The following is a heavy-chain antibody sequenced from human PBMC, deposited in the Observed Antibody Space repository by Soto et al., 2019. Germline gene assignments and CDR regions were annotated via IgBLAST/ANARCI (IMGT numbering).Heavy chain of an antibody. CDR3: ARKKSGDSVLLKY. J-gene: IGHJ4*02. CDR2: INPNSGGT. CDR1: GYSFTAYY. V-gene: IGHV1-2*02. D-gene: IGHD2-15*01. Sequence: QVQLVQSGAEVKEPGASLKVSCKASGYSFTAYYLHWVRQAHGQGPEWMGWINPNSGGTNYAPKFQGRVTMTRDTSTSTVHMELSSLTSDDTAVYYCARKKSGDSVLLKYWGQGTPVTVSS.